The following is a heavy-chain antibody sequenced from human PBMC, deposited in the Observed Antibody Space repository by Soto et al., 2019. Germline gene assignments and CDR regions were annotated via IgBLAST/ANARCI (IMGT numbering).Heavy chain of an antibody. J-gene: IGHJ4*02. D-gene: IGHD5-18*01. CDR1: GFSFSSFA. CDR2: ISDDGASI. V-gene: IGHV3-48*03. CDR3: ARENSVQAWLHHFDH. Sequence: GGSLRLSCEAFGFSFSSFAMNWVRQAPGRGLEWVSYISDDGASIYYADSLKGRFPISRDNAKNSLSLQMNNLRAEDTAVYYCARENSVQAWLHHFDHWGLGTLVTVSS.